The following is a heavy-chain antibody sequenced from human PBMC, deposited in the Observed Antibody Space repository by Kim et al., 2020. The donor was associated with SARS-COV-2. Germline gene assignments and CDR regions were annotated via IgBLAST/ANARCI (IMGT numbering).Heavy chain of an antibody. Sequence: GGSLRLSCAASGFTFSSYGMHWVRQAPGKGLEWVAVISYDGSNKYYADSVKGRFTISRDNSKNTLYLQMNSLRAEDTAVYYCARDRSDSSGPNPYYFDY. CDR2: ISYDGSNK. CDR3: ARDRSDSSGPNPYYFDY. V-gene: IGHV3-33*05. D-gene: IGHD3-22*01. J-gene: IGHJ4*01. CDR1: GFTFSSYG.